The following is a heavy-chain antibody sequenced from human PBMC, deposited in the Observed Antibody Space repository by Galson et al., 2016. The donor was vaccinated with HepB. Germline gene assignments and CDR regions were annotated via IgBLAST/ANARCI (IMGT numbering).Heavy chain of an antibody. D-gene: IGHD2-8*02. V-gene: IGHV5-51*01. Sequence: QSGAEVTKPGESLKISCEGSGYSFTSYWISWVRQMPGKGLEWMGIIYPGDFDTRYSPSFQGQVTISADKSISTAYLQWKSLKASDTAMYYCARHERLVDLYYYNMDVWGQGTTVTVSS. CDR3: ARHERLVDLYYYNMDV. CDR2: IYPGDFDT. CDR1: GYSFTSYW. J-gene: IGHJ6*02.